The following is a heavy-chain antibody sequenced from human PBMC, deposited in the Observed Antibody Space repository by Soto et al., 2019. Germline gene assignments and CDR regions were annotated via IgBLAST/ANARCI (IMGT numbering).Heavy chain of an antibody. CDR3: ARSVYSSSWYDYYYGMDV. J-gene: IGHJ6*02. Sequence: PSETLSLTCTVSGGSISRSSYYWGWIRQPPGKGLEWIGSIYYSGSTNYNPSLKSRVTISVDTSKNQFSLKLSSVTAADTAVYYCARSVYSSSWYDYYYGMDVWGQGTTVTVSS. CDR1: GGSISRSSYY. D-gene: IGHD6-13*01. V-gene: IGHV4-39*07. CDR2: IYYSGST.